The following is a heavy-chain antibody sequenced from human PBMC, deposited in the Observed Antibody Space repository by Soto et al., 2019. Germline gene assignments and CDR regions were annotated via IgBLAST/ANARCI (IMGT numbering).Heavy chain of an antibody. Sequence: SETLSLTCTVSAGSISSEYWSWIRQPPGKGLEGIGYIYYSGRTNYNPSLKSRVTISVDTSKNHFSLKLSSETAADPAVYFCGRAIVGVTAAIAMDVGGQGTTATVSS. J-gene: IGHJ6*02. CDR2: IYYSGRT. CDR1: AGSISSEY. V-gene: IGHV4-59*01. D-gene: IGHD2-2*01. CDR3: GRAIVGVTAAIAMDV.